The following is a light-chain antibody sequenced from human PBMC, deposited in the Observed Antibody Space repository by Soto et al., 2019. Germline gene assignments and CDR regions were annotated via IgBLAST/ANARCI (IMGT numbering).Light chain of an antibody. CDR2: GAS. J-gene: IGKJ4*01. CDR1: QSVRSN. CDR3: KQDNDWRAA. Sequence: EIVMTQSPATLSVSPGERATLSCRASQSVRSNLAWSQQKPGQAPRLLIYGASTMATGIPARFSGSGSETEVTLTISSLQSEDFAFYYCKQDNDWRAAFGGGTKVEIK. V-gene: IGKV3-15*01.